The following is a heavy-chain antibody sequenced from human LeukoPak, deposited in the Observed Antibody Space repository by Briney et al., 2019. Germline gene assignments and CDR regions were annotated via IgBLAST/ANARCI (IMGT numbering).Heavy chain of an antibody. D-gene: IGHD2-15*01. CDR3: ERVKRIVVVVAATPRHAFDI. V-gene: IGHV4-34*01. Sequence: PSETLSLTCAVYGGSFSGYYWSWIRQPPGKGPEWIGEINHRGSTNYNPSLKSRVTISVDTSKNQFSLKLSSVTAADTAVYYCERVKRIVVVVAATPRHAFDIWGQGTMVTVSS. CDR2: INHRGST. CDR1: GGSFSGYY. J-gene: IGHJ3*02.